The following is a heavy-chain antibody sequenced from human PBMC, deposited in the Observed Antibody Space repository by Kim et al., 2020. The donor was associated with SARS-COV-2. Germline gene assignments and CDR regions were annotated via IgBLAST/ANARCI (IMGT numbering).Heavy chain of an antibody. V-gene: IGHV3-15*01. Sequence: KGRFTISRADAKNTLYLQMNSLKTEDTAVYYCTTTATYDILTGYYGQFDYWGQGTLVTVSS. J-gene: IGHJ4*02. CDR3: TTTATYDILTGYYGQFDY. D-gene: IGHD3-9*01.